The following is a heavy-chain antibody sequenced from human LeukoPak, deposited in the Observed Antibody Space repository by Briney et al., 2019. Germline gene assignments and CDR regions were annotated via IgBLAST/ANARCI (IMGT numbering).Heavy chain of an antibody. CDR1: GFTFSSYV. V-gene: IGHV3-33*01. Sequence: GGSLRLSCAASGFTFSSYVMHWVRQAPGKGLEWVAIIWYDESSRYYADSVKGRFTISRDNSKNTLYLQMNSLRAEDTAVYYCARVGRLPPTPPDYWGQGTLVTVSS. CDR3: ARVGRLPPTPPDY. CDR2: IWYDESSR. J-gene: IGHJ4*02. D-gene: IGHD2-15*01.